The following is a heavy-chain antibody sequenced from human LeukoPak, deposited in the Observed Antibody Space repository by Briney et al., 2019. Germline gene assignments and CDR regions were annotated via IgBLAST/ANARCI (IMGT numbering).Heavy chain of an antibody. J-gene: IGHJ4*02. V-gene: IGHV3-21*01. D-gene: IGHD3-10*01. CDR2: ISGSSSYI. CDR3: ARDKMGFGELFQYYFDY. Sequence: GGSLRLSCAASGFTFSSYAMSWARQAPGKGLEWVSAISGSSSYIYYADSVKGRFTISRDNAKNSLYLQMNSLRAEDTAVYYCARDKMGFGELFQYYFDYWGQGTLVTVSS. CDR1: GFTFSSYA.